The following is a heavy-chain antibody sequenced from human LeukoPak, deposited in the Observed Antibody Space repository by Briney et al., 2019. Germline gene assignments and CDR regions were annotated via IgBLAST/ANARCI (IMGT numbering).Heavy chain of an antibody. CDR3: AREVSGSYSRDLDY. D-gene: IGHD1-26*01. CDR1: GYTFTGYY. CDR2: INPNSGGT. V-gene: IGHV1-2*02. J-gene: IGHJ4*02. Sequence: ASVKVSCKASGYTFTGYYMHWVRQAPGQGLEWMGWINPNSGGTNYAQKFQGRVTMTRDTSISTAYMELSRLRSDDTAVYYCAREVSGSYSRDLDYWGQGTLVTVSS.